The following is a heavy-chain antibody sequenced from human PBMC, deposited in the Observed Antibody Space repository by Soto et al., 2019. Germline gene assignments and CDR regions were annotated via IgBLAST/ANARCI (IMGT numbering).Heavy chain of an antibody. J-gene: IGHJ4*02. V-gene: IGHV2-5*02. Sequence: FRLTLVNPTQTLTLTCTFSGFSLSTSGVGVCWTRQPPGKALEWLALIHWDDDKRYSPFLTSRLTITKHTSKNPVVLTITHLDPVDTATYYCAHRQPLYGSGGSCYSGFLFWGQGTLVTVSS. CDR2: IHWDDDK. D-gene: IGHD2-15*01. CDR1: GFSLSTSGVG. CDR3: AHRQPLYGSGGSCYSGFLF.